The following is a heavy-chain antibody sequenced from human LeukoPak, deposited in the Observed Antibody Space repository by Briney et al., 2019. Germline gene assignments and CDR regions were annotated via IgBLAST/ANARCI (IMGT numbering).Heavy chain of an antibody. Sequence: GESLKISRKGSGYSFTSYWISWVRQMPGKGLEWMGRIDPSDSYTNYSPSFQGHVTISADESISTAYLQWSSLKASDTAMYYCARVISGYDWGYFDYWGQGTLVTVSS. D-gene: IGHD5-12*01. CDR3: ARVISGYDWGYFDY. J-gene: IGHJ4*02. CDR1: GYSFTSYW. CDR2: IDPSDSYT. V-gene: IGHV5-10-1*01.